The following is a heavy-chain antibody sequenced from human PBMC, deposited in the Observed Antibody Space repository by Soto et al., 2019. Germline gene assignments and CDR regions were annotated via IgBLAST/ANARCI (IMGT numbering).Heavy chain of an antibody. Sequence: QVQLVQSGAEVEKPGASVKVSCKASGYTFTTYDFNWVRQAPGHGLEWMGWMNPDTGNTGYAQKLQGRVTMTRDTSISTALMALSGLPAEDTAVYYCARALGYSSTSRLDLWGQGTLVTVSS. D-gene: IGHD6-19*01. V-gene: IGHV1-8*01. J-gene: IGHJ4*02. CDR1: GYTFTTYD. CDR2: MNPDTGNT. CDR3: ARALGYSSTSRLDL.